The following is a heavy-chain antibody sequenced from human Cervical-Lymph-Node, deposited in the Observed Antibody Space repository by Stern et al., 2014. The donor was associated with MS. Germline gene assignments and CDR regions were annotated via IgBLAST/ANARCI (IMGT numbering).Heavy chain of an antibody. CDR3: VRRVGAYYYETSGYSRWFDP. CDR1: GYTFTTYD. CDR2: TNPNSGNT. J-gene: IGHJ5*02. D-gene: IGHD3-22*01. V-gene: IGHV1-8*01. Sequence: VQLVQSGAEVKKPGASVKVSCKASGYTFTTYDINWVRQATGQGLEWMGWTNPNSGNTGYAQQFQGRVTMTRNTSINTAYMELSSLRSEDTAMYYCVRRVGAYYYETSGYSRWFDPWGQGTLVIVSS.